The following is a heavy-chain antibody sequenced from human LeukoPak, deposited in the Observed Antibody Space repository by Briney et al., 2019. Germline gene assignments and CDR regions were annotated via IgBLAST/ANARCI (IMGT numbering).Heavy chain of an antibody. Sequence: QPGGSLRLSCAASGFTFSSYAMHWVRQAPGKGLEYVSAISSNGGSTYYANSVKGRFTISRDNSKNTLYLQMGSLRAEDMAVYYCARLGYPAALDIWGQGTMVTVSS. D-gene: IGHD5-18*01. CDR3: ARLGYPAALDI. CDR1: GFTFSSYA. V-gene: IGHV3-64*01. CDR2: ISSNGGST. J-gene: IGHJ3*02.